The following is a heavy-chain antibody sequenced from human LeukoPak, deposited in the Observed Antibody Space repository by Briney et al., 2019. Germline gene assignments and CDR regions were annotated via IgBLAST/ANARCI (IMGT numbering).Heavy chain of an antibody. CDR3: AKVRGYSYDAFDI. Sequence: PGGSLRLSCAASGFTFSSYGMHWVRQAPGKGLEWVAFIRYDGSNKYYADSVKGRFTISRDNSKNTLYLQMNSLRAEDTAVYYCAKVRGYSYDAFDIWGQGTMVTVSS. CDR2: IRYDGSNK. CDR1: GFTFSSYG. D-gene: IGHD5-18*01. J-gene: IGHJ3*02. V-gene: IGHV3-30*02.